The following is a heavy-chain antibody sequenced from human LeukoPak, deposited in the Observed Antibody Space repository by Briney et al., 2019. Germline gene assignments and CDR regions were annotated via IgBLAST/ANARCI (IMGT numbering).Heavy chain of an antibody. V-gene: IGHV1-2*02. CDR2: INPNSGGT. D-gene: IGHD6-6*01. CDR3: ARAASIAARYYYYGMDV. Sequence: ASVKVSCKASGCTFTGYYMHWVRQAPGQGLEWMGWINPNSGGTNYAQKFQGRVTMTRDTSISTAYMELSRLRSDDTAVYYCARAASIAARYYYYGMDVWGQGTTVTVSS. J-gene: IGHJ6*02. CDR1: GCTFTGYY.